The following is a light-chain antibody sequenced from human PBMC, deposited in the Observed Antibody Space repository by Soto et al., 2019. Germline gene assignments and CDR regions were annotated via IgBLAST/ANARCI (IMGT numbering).Light chain of an antibody. V-gene: IGKV3-11*01. CDR3: QQRLHWPIT. CDR2: DAS. J-gene: IGKJ5*01. Sequence: DIVLTQYPATLSLSPGDRVTLSCRASQTVGRYLSWYQHSPGQGPRLLVYDASNRATGVPARFSGSGSETDFTLTISGLEPEDFAVYYCQQRLHWPITFGQGTRLEIK. CDR1: QTVGRY.